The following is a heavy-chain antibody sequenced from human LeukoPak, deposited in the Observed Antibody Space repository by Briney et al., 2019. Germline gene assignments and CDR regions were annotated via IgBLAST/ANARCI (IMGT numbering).Heavy chain of an antibody. CDR1: GFTFSYYW. J-gene: IGHJ4*02. Sequence: GGSLRLSCAASGFTFSYYWMNWVRQAPGKGLEWVANIKRDGSEKYYVDSVKGRFTISRDNTKNSLSLQMNSQRAEDTAVYYCARGYGDSIHFDYWGQGTLVTVSS. CDR3: ARGYGDSIHFDY. V-gene: IGHV3-7*04. CDR2: IKRDGSEK. D-gene: IGHD4-17*01.